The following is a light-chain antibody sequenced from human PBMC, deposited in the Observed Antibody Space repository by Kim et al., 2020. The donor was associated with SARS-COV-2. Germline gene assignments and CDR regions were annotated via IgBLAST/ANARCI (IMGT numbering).Light chain of an antibody. J-gene: IGLJ2*01. V-gene: IGLV3-19*01. CDR2: GKD. Sequence: SSELTQDPAVSVALGQTVRITFQGDSLRTYYATWYQQKPGQAPEVVIYGKDNRPSGVPDRFSGSSSGNTASLTITGTQAGDEADYYCNSRDSNDYGVFGGGTKLTVL. CDR1: SLRTYY. CDR3: NSRDSNDYGV.